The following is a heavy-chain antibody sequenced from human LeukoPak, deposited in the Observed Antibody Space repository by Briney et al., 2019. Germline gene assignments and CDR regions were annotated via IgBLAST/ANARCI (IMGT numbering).Heavy chain of an antibody. D-gene: IGHD2-21*02. J-gene: IGHJ4*02. V-gene: IGHV3-30-3*01. CDR3: ARDAPVVTAHVDY. CDR1: GFTFSSYA. CDR2: ISYDGSNK. Sequence: GGSLRLSCAASGFTFSSYAMHWVRQAPGKGLEWVAVISYDGSNKYYADSVKGRFTISRDNSKNTLYLQMNSLRAEDTAVCYCARDAPVVTAHVDYWGQGTLVTVSS.